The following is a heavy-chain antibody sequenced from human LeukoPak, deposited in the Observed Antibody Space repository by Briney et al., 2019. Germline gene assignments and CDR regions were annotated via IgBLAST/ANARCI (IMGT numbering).Heavy chain of an antibody. CDR2: INHSGST. D-gene: IGHD3-3*01. J-gene: IGHJ5*02. CDR3: ARKKMRYDFWSGYFHWFDP. Sequence: SETLSLTCAVYGGSFSGYYWSWIRQPPVKGLEWIGEINHSGSTNYNPSLKSRVTISVDTSKNQFSLKLSSVTAADTAVYYCARKKMRYDFWSGYFHWFDPWGQGTLVTVSS. V-gene: IGHV4-34*01. CDR1: GGSFSGYY.